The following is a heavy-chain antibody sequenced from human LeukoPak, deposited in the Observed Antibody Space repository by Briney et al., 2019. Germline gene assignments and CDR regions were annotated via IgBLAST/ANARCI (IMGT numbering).Heavy chain of an antibody. CDR3: ARSGSGYSYGYAY. CDR1: GYSFTNYW. Sequence: GESLKISCKASGYSFTNYWIAWVRQMPGKGLEWMGIIYPGDSDTKYSPSFQGQVTMSADKSTTTAYLQWSSLKASDTAMYYCARSGSGYSYGYAYWGQGTLVTVSS. V-gene: IGHV5-51*01. CDR2: IYPGDSDT. J-gene: IGHJ4*02. D-gene: IGHD5-18*01.